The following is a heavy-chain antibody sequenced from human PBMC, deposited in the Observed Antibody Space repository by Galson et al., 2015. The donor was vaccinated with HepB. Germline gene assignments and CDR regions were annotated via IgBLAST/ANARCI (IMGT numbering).Heavy chain of an antibody. V-gene: IGHV3-33*06. Sequence: SLRLSCAATGLPFSSYGMHWVRHAPGKGLECVAVIWYDGSNKYYADSVKGRFTLSRDNSKNTLYLQMNSLRAEDTAVYDCANGVLKRDYYYGMDVWGQGTTVTVSS. CDR3: ANGVLKRDYYYGMDV. CDR2: IWYDGSNK. D-gene: IGHD4/OR15-4a*01. J-gene: IGHJ6*02. CDR1: GLPFSSYG.